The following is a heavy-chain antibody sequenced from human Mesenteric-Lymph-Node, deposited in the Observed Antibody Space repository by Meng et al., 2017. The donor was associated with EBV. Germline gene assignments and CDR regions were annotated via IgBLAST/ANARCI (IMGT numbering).Heavy chain of an antibody. CDR1: GDSISSTDYS. V-gene: IGHV4-30-4*01. CDR3: ARVTGKIYYDGSGYPEAFDY. Sequence: GQLRGAGPGLGKLPQPRSPTCTSSGDSISSTDYSWSWVRQPPGKGLEWIGYIYYSGSRYYNPSLKSRVTISVDTSKNQFSLKLSSVTAADTAVYYCARVTGKIYYDGSGYPEAFDYWGQGTLVTVSS. D-gene: IGHD3-22*01. J-gene: IGHJ4*02. CDR2: IYYSGSR.